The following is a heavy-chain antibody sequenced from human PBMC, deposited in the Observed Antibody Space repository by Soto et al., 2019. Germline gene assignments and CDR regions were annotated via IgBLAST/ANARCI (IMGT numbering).Heavy chain of an antibody. CDR3: ARDIASRRFDY. J-gene: IGHJ4*02. D-gene: IGHD6-6*01. V-gene: IGHV3-33*01. CDR1: GFTFRNHG. Sequence: QVQLVESGGGVVQPGTSLRLSCAASGFTFRNHGMHWVRQAPGKGLEWVAVIWYDGSDKYYADSVKGRFTISRDNSKNTLYLQMSSLGVEDTAVYYCARDIASRRFDYWGQGIMVTVSS. CDR2: IWYDGSDK.